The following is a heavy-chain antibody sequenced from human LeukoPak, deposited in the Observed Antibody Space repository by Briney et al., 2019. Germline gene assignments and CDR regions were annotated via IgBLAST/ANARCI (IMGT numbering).Heavy chain of an antibody. CDR2: ISWNSGSI. Sequence: PGGSLRLSCAASGFTFDDYAMHWVRQAPGKGLEWVSGISWNSGSIGYADSVKGRFTISRGNAKNSLYLQMNSLRAEDTALYYCAKDLSPNTGYSSGWYLYYGMDVWGQGTTVTVSS. CDR3: AKDLSPNTGYSSGWYLYYGMDV. D-gene: IGHD6-19*01. J-gene: IGHJ6*02. V-gene: IGHV3-9*01. CDR1: GFTFDDYA.